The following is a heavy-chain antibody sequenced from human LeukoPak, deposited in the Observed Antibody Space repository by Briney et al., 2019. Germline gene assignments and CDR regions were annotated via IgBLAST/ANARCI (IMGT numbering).Heavy chain of an antibody. CDR3: ARGDSSSWSGYWFDP. V-gene: IGHV4-59*01. CDR2: IYYSGST. CDR1: GGSFSGYY. J-gene: IGHJ5*02. Sequence: PSETLSLTCAVYGGSFSGYYWSWIRQPPGKGLEWIGYIYYSGSTNYNPSLKSRVTISVDTSKNQFSLKLSSVTAADTAVYYCARGDSSSWSGYWFDPWGQGTLVTVSS. D-gene: IGHD6-13*01.